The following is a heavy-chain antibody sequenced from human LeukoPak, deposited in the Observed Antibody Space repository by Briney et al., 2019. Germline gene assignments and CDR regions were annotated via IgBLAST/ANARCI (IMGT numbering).Heavy chain of an antibody. CDR3: ARNAYEFDY. V-gene: IGHV1-69*04. J-gene: IGHJ4*02. CDR1: GYTFTSYG. Sequence: GASVKVSCKXSGYTFTSYGISWVRQTPGQGLEWMGRIIPALGVVDYAQRFQGRGTITTAEATSTAYMDLPSLRSEDTAVYYCARNAYEFDYWGQGTLVTVSS. D-gene: IGHD5-12*01. CDR2: IIPALGVV.